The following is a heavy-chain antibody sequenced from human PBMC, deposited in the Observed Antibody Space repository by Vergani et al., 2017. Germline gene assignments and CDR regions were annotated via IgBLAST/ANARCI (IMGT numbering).Heavy chain of an antibody. CDR1: GGSISSYY. J-gene: IGHJ5*02. V-gene: IGHV4-59*01. Sequence: QVQLQESGPGLVKPSETLSLTCTVSGGSISSYYWSWIRQPPGKGLEWIGYIYYSGSTNYNPSLKSRVTISVDTSKNQFSLKLSSVTAADTAVYYCASGLGDWFDPWGQGTLVTXSA. CDR2: IYYSGST. CDR3: ASGLGDWFDP. D-gene: IGHD3-10*01.